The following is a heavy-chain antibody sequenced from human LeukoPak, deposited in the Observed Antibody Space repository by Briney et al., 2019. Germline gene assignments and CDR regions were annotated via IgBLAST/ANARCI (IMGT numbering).Heavy chain of an antibody. CDR1: GYTFTSYD. CDR3: ARAANLQYPNWFDP. V-gene: IGHV1-8*01. J-gene: IGHJ5*02. CDR2: MNPNSGNT. D-gene: IGHD4-11*01. Sequence: ASVKVSCKASGYTFTSYDINWVRQATGQGLEWMGWMNPNSGNTGYAQKFQGRVTMTRNTSISTAYMELSSLRSEDTAVYYCARAANLQYPNWFDPWGQGTLVTVSS.